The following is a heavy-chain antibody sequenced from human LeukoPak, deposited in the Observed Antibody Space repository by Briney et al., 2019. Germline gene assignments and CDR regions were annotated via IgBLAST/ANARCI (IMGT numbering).Heavy chain of an antibody. CDR3: ARGWTFKTPLGRVAGTSSRRGRYFDH. Sequence: SETLSLTCTVSGYSISSGYYWGWIRQPPGKGLEWIGEINHSGSTNYNPSLKSRVTISVDTSKNQFSLKMSSVTAADTAMYYCARGWTFKTPLGRVAGTSSRRGRYFDHWGQGTLVTVSS. CDR2: INHSGST. CDR1: GYSISSGYY. D-gene: IGHD6-19*01. J-gene: IGHJ4*01. V-gene: IGHV4-38-2*02.